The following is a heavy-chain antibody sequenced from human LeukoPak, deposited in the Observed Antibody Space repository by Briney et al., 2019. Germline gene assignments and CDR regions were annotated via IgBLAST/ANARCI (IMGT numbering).Heavy chain of an antibody. CDR1: GGTFSSYA. CDR2: IIPIFGTA. CDR3: ARDRDYYDSSGYAIRYYYYGMDV. Sequence: AASLKVSCKASGGTFSSYAISWVRQAPGQGLEWMRGIIPIFGTANYAQKFQGRVTITADESTSTAYMELSSLRSEDTAVYYCARDRDYYDSSGYAIRYYYYGMDVWGQGTTVTVSS. V-gene: IGHV1-69*01. D-gene: IGHD3-22*01. J-gene: IGHJ6*02.